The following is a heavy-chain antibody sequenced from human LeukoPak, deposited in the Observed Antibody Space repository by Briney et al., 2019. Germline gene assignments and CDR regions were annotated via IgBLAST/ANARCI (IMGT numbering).Heavy chain of an antibody. CDR3: AKDRHAPGRYCSSTSCFPFDS. D-gene: IGHD2-2*01. V-gene: IGHV3-30*12. Sequence: GGSLRLSCAASGFTFSSYGMHWVRQAPGKGLEWVALISYDGSNKYYADSVKGRFTISRDNTKNTLYLQMNSLRAEDTAVYYCAKDRHAPGRYCSSTSCFPFDSWGQGTLVTVSS. CDR2: ISYDGSNK. CDR1: GFTFSSYG. J-gene: IGHJ5*01.